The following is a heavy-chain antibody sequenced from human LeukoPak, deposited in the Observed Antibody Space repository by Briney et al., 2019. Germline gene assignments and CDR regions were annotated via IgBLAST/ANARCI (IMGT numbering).Heavy chain of an antibody. J-gene: IGHJ5*02. V-gene: IGHV4-59*12. CDR2: IYFTGST. D-gene: IGHD2-8*01. Sequence: SETLSLTCTVSGGSISSYYWSWLRQPPGKGLEGIGYIYFTGSTNYNPSLKSRVTMSVDTSNNQFSLKLSSVTAADTAVYYCARRYCTDGVCYLVSWGQGTLVTVSS. CDR1: GGSISSYY. CDR3: ARRYCTDGVCYLVS.